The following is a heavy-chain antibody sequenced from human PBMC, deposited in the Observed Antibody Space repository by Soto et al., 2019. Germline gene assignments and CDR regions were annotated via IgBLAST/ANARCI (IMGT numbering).Heavy chain of an antibody. J-gene: IGHJ3*02. CDR3: ARCPYYDILTGSPGAFDI. D-gene: IGHD3-9*01. CDR1: GDSVSSNSAA. CDR2: TYYRSKWYN. V-gene: IGHV6-1*01. Sequence: SQTLSLTCAISGDSVSSNSAAWNWIRQSPSRGLEWLGRTYYRSKWYNDYAVSVKSRITINPDTSKNQFSLQLNSVTPEDTAVYYCARCPYYDILTGSPGAFDIWGQGTMVTVSS.